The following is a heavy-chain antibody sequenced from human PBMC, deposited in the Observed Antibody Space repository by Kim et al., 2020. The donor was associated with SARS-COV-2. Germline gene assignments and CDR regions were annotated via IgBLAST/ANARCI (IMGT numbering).Heavy chain of an antibody. D-gene: IGHD3-22*01. J-gene: IGHJ3*02. CDR2: IYYSGST. V-gene: IGHV4-39*07. CDR1: GGSISSSSYY. CDR3: ARKGDYYDDAFDI. Sequence: SETLSLTCTVSGGSISSSSYYWGWIRQPPGKGLEWIGSIYYSGSTYYNPSLKSRVTISVDTSKNQFSLKLSSVTAADTAVYYCARKGDYYDDAFDIWGQGIMVTVSS.